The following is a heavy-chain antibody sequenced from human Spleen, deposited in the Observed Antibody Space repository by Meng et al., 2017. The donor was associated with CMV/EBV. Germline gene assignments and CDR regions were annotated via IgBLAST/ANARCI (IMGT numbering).Heavy chain of an antibody. CDR1: GGTFSSYA. D-gene: IGHD3-10*01. CDR3: ARDRVLGDGMDV. CDR2: IIPIFGTA. V-gene: IGHV1-69*05. Sequence: SVKVSCKASGGTFSSYAISWVRQAPGQGLEWMGGIIPIFGTANYAQKFQGRVTITTVESTKTAYMELSSLRSEDTAVYYCARDRVLGDGMDVWGQGTTVTVSS. J-gene: IGHJ6*02.